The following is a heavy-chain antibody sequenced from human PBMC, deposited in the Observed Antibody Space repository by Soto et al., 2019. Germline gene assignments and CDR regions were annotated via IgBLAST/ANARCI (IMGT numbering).Heavy chain of an antibody. CDR1: GYTFTSYG. J-gene: IGHJ4*02. CDR3: ARRGLVERLSHHDC. CDR2: ISGYNGNT. D-gene: IGHD6-25*01. V-gene: IGHV1-18*01. Sequence: QVQLVQSGAEVKKPGASVKVSCKASGYTFTSYGISWVRQAPGQGLEWMGWISGYNGNTNHAQKVQGRLTMTTDTSTSTAYMELRNLGSDGTAVYYCARRGLVERLSHHDCWGQGTLVTVSS.